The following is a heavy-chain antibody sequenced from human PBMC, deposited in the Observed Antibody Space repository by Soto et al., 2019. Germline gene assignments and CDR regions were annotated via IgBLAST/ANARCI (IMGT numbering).Heavy chain of an antibody. D-gene: IGHD3-10*01. CDR2: IYYSGST. Sequence: NPSETLSLTCTVSGGSISSGDYYWSWIRQPPGKGLEWIGYIYYSGSTYYNPSLKSRVTISVDTSKNQFSLKLSSVTAADTAVYYCASLWFGEGGGMDVWGQGTTVTVSS. CDR1: GGSISSGDYY. V-gene: IGHV4-30-4*01. J-gene: IGHJ6*02. CDR3: ASLWFGEGGGMDV.